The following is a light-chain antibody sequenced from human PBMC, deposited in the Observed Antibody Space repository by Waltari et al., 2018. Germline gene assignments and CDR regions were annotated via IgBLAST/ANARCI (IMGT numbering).Light chain of an antibody. Sequence: EIVLTQSPVTLSLSPGERLTLSCRASESITTNFIAWYQQKPGQAPRLLIHGASIRATGISDFFSGSGSGTDFTLTISRLEPEDFAVYYCQHYGRSAITFGQGTRLDIK. V-gene: IGKV3-20*01. CDR1: ESITTNF. CDR2: GAS. J-gene: IGKJ5*01. CDR3: QHYGRSAIT.